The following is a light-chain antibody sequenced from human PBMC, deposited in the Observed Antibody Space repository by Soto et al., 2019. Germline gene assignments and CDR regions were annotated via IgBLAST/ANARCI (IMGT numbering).Light chain of an antibody. CDR2: GAY. Sequence: IVLTQSPGTLSLSPGEGATLSCRASQIFSSSYLAWYQQKPGQAPRLLIYGAYTRATGIPARFSGSGSGTDFTLTISSLQSEDFAVYYCQQYHNWPLITFGQGTRLEIK. J-gene: IGKJ5*01. CDR1: QIFSSSY. CDR3: QQYHNWPLIT. V-gene: IGKV3-15*01.